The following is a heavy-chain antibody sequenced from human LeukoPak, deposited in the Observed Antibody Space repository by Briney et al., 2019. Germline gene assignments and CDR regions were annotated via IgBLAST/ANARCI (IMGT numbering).Heavy chain of an antibody. CDR1: GGSISSSY. CDR3: ARDDNQLLYAFDI. V-gene: IGHV4-59*12. Sequence: SETLSLTCTVSGGSISSSYWSWIRQPPGKGLEWIGYIYYTGSTNYNPSLKSRVTISVDTSKNQFSLKLSSVTAADTAVYYCARDDNQLLYAFDIWGQGTMVTVSS. J-gene: IGHJ3*02. D-gene: IGHD2-2*01. CDR2: IYYTGST.